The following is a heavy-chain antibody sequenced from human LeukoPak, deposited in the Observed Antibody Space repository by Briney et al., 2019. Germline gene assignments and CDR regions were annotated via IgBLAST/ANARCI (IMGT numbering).Heavy chain of an antibody. CDR1: GFTFSTYW. D-gene: IGHD3-3*01. J-gene: IGHJ2*01. V-gene: IGHV3-7*03. CDR2: IKQDGSEK. CDR3: ARAEWSNWYFDL. Sequence: GSLRLSCAASGFTFSTYWMNWVRQAPGKGLEWVANIKQDGSEKYYVDSVKGRFTLSRDSAKDSLYLQMNSLRAEDTAVYYCARAEWSNWYFDLWGRGTLVTVSS.